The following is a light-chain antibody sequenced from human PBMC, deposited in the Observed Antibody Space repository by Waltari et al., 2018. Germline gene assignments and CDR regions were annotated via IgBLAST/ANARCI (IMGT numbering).Light chain of an antibody. V-gene: IGKV1-33*01. J-gene: IGKJ2*03. Sequence: DVQLTQSPSSLPASVGHRVTITCQASQDIYNYLNWFQQKPGKAPKLLIYDASNLETGVPSRFSGSRSGTDFTFTISSLQPEDVATYYCQQYENFPYSFGQGTKLEIK. CDR1: QDIYNY. CDR3: QQYENFPYS. CDR2: DAS.